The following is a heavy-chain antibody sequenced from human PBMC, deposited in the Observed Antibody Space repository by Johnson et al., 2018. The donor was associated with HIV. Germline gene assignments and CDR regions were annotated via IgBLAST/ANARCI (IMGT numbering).Heavy chain of an antibody. J-gene: IGHJ3*02. CDR2: ISYDGSNK. D-gene: IGHD4-23*01. Sequence: QVQLVESGGGVVQPGRSLRLSCAASGFTFSSYAMHWVRQAPGKGLEWVAVISYDGSNKYYADSVKGRFTISRDNSKNTLYLQMKRLRAEDTAVYYCARDPDDYGGRDAFDIWGQGTMVTVSS. V-gene: IGHV3-30*04. CDR1: GFTFSSYA. CDR3: ARDPDDYGGRDAFDI.